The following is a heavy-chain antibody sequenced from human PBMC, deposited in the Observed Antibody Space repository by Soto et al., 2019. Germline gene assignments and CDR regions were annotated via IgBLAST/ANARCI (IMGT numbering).Heavy chain of an antibody. CDR3: ARAPEEWLTSHWYFDL. CDR1: GFTFSSYA. D-gene: IGHD3-3*01. CDR2: ISYDGSNK. Sequence: GGSLRLSCAASGFTFSSYAMHWVRQAPGKGLEWVAVISYDGSNKYYADSGKGRFTISRDNSKNTLYLQMNSLRAEDTAVYYCARAPEEWLTSHWYFDLWGRGTLVTVSS. J-gene: IGHJ2*01. V-gene: IGHV3-30-3*01.